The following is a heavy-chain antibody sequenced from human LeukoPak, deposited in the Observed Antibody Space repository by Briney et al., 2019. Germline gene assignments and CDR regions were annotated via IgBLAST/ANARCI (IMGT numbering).Heavy chain of an antibody. CDR2: VNPNTGGT. CDR1: GYTFTGYY. V-gene: IGHV1-2*02. CDR3: VREAGPLD. J-gene: IGHJ4*02. Sequence: ASVKVSCKASGYTFTGYYINWVRQAPGQSPEWVGWVNPNTGGTRYAQKFQGRVTMTRDTSITTAFMELRGLTFDDTAVFYCVREAGPLDWGQGTLVTVSS.